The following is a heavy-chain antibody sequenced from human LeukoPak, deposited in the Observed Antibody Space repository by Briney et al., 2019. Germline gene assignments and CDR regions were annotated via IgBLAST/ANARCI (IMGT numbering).Heavy chain of an antibody. CDR1: GFTFSSYG. D-gene: IGHD2-15*01. CDR3: AREFCSDGTCYWSFDF. V-gene: IGHV3-30*03. J-gene: IGHJ4*02. CDR2: ISYDGSNK. Sequence: GGSLRLSCAASGFTFSSYGMHWVRQAPGKGLEWVAVISYDGSNKYYADSVKGRFTISRDNAKNSLYLQMNSLRAEDTALYYCAREFCSDGTCYWSFDFWGQGTLVTVSS.